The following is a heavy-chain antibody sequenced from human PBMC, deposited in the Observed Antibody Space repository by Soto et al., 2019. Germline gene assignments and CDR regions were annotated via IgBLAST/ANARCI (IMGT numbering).Heavy chain of an antibody. V-gene: IGHV4-30-2*01. CDR3: ARVGSYGSFYYYYGMDV. J-gene: IGHJ6*02. CDR1: GGSTSSGGYS. Sequence: SETLSLTCAVSGGSTSSGGYSWSWIRQPPGKGLEWIGYIYHSGSTYYNPSLKSRVTISVDRSKNQFSLKLSSVTAADTAVYYCARVGSYGSFYYYYGMDVWGQGTTVTVSS. D-gene: IGHD5-18*01. CDR2: IYHSGST.